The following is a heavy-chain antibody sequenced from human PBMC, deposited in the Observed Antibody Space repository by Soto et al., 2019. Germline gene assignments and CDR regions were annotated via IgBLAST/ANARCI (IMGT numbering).Heavy chain of an antibody. D-gene: IGHD3-16*02. Sequence: GESLKISCAASGFTFSSYGMHWVRQAPGKGLEWVAVISYDGSNKYYADSVKGRFTISRDNSKNTLYLQMNSLRAEDTAVYYCAKDLHLGELSLFSAGDYWGQGTLVTVSS. CDR2: ISYDGSNK. J-gene: IGHJ4*02. CDR3: AKDLHLGELSLFSAGDY. V-gene: IGHV3-30*18. CDR1: GFTFSSYG.